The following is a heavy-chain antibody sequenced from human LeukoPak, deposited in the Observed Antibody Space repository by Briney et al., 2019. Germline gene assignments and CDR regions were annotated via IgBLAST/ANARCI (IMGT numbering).Heavy chain of an antibody. V-gene: IGHV4-34*01. J-gene: IGHJ4*02. CDR1: GGSFSGYY. CDR2: INHSGST. Sequence: SETLSLTCAVYGGSFSGYYWSWIRQPPGKGLEWIGEINHSGSTNYNPSLKSRVTISVDTSKNQFSLKLSSVTAADTAAYYCARHGGDYYYFDYWGQGTLVTVSS. D-gene: IGHD2-21*02. CDR3: ARHGGDYYYFDY.